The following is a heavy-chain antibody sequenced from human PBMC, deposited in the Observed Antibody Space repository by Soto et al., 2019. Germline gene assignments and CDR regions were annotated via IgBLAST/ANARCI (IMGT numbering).Heavy chain of an antibody. CDR3: ARDAEIYDFWSGYYKPINWFDP. J-gene: IGHJ5*02. CDR2: ISAYNGNT. CDR1: GYTFTSYG. D-gene: IGHD3-3*01. Sequence: ASVKVSCKASGYTFTSYGISWVRQAPGRGLEWMGWISAYNGNTNYAQKLRGRVTMTTDTSTSTAYMELRSLRSDDTAVYYCARDAEIYDFWSGYYKPINWFDPWGQGTLVTVSS. V-gene: IGHV1-18*01.